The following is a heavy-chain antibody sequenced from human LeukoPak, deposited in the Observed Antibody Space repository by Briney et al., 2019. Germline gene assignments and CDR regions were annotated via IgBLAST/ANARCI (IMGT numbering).Heavy chain of an antibody. J-gene: IGHJ6*02. Sequence: ASVKVSCKASGGTFSSYAISWVRQAPGQGLGWMGGIIPIFGTANYAQKFQGRVTITADESTSTAYMELSSLRSEDTAVYYCARSEVAARPDYYYYYGMDVWGQGTTVTVSS. CDR1: GGTFSSYA. D-gene: IGHD6-6*01. CDR3: ARSEVAARPDYYYYYGMDV. CDR2: IIPIFGTA. V-gene: IGHV1-69*13.